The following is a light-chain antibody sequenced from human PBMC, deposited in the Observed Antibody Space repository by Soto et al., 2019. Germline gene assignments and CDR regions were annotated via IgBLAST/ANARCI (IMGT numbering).Light chain of an antibody. CDR3: QTCDTGIRV. V-gene: IGLV4-69*01. CDR1: SGHSIYV. Sequence: QSVLTQSPSASASLGASVKLTCTLSSGHSIYVIAWHQQQPEKGPRFLMKLNSDGSHSKGDGIPDRFSGSSSGAERYLTISRLQSEDEADYYCQTCDTGIRVFGGGTKLTVL. J-gene: IGLJ2*01. CDR2: LNSDGSH.